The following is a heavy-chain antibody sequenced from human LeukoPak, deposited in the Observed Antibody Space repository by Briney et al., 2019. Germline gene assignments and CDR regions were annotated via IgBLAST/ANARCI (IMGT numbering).Heavy chain of an antibody. Sequence: GGSLRLSCAASGFTFSSYAMSWVRQPPGKGLEWVSAISGSGGSKYYADSVKGRFTISSDNSKNTLYLQMNSLRAEDTAVYYCAKGQLAYYYDSSGYLIHDWGQGTLVTVSS. CDR1: GFTFSSYA. CDR3: AKGQLAYYYDSSGYLIHD. V-gene: IGHV3-23*01. J-gene: IGHJ4*02. D-gene: IGHD3-22*01. CDR2: ISGSGGSK.